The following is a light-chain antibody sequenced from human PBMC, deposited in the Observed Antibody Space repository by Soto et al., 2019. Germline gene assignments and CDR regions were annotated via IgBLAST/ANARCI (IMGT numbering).Light chain of an antibody. CDR1: QSVSSY. CDR2: DAS. J-gene: IGKJ1*01. V-gene: IGKV3-11*01. CDR3: QQRRNWPRT. Sequence: SKDPLSLEQGERVDLSCRASQSVSSYLAWYQQKPGQAPRLLIYDASNRATGIPARFSGSGSGTDFTLTISSLEPEDSAVYYCQQRRNWPRTFGQGTKVDI.